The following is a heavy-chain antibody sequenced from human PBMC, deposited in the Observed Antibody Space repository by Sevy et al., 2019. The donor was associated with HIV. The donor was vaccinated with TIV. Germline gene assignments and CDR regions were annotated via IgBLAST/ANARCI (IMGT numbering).Heavy chain of an antibody. CDR1: GFTFSSYG. CDR2: MWYDGSNK. J-gene: IGHJ6*02. Sequence: GGSLRLSCAASGFTFSSYGMHWVRQAPGKGLEWVAVMWYDGSNKYYADSVKGRFTISRENSRNTRYLQMKSLSAEDRAGDYGARDRGFPYYYGMDVWGQGTTVTVSS. V-gene: IGHV3-33*01. CDR3: ARDRGFPYYYGMDV. D-gene: IGHD3-10*01.